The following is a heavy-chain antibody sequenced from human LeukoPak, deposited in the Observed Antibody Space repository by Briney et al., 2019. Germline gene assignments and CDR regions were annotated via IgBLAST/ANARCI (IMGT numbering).Heavy chain of an antibody. Sequence: GGSLRLSCAASGFTFSSYWMLGVRHSPGKGLVWVSRMNSGGRSTIYADCVKRRFPISRANANNTLYLQINSLRAEDTAVYYCARGPYYLDYWGQGILVTVSS. CDR1: GFTFSSYW. CDR2: MNSGGRST. J-gene: IGHJ4*02. V-gene: IGHV3-74*01. CDR3: ARGPYYLDY.